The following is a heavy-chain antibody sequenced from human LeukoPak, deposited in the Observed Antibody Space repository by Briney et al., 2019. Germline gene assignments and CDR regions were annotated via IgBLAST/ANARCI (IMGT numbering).Heavy chain of an antibody. V-gene: IGHV3-7*01. D-gene: IGHD4-17*01. CDR2: IKQDGSEK. J-gene: IGHJ6*02. CDR1: GFTFSSYW. Sequence: GGSLRLSCAASGFTFSSYWMSWVRQTPEKGLEWVANIKQDGSEKYYVDSVKGRFTISRDNAKNSLYLQMNSLRAEDTAVYYCARALYGDYGDDGMDVWGQGTTVTVSS. CDR3: ARALYGDYGDDGMDV.